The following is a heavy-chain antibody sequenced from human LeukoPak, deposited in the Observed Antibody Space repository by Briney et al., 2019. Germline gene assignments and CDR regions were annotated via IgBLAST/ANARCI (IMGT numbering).Heavy chain of an antibody. J-gene: IGHJ4*02. V-gene: IGHV4-30-2*01. D-gene: IGHD3-10*01. Sequence: SETLSLTCAVSGGSISSGGYSWSWIRQPPGKGLEWIGYIYHSGSTYYNPSLKSRVTISVDRSKNQFSLKLSSVTAADTAVYYCARRGVSFWFLDYWGQGTLVTVSS. CDR2: IYHSGST. CDR1: GGSISSGGYS. CDR3: ARRGVSFWFLDY.